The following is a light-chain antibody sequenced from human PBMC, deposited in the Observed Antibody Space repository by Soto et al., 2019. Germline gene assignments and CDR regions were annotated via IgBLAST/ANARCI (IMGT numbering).Light chain of an antibody. CDR3: QQYVEWPPMT. J-gene: IGKJ1*01. Sequence: EVVMTQSPATLSVSPGERATLSCRASETVATNLAWYQQKPGQAPRLLISGASTRAAGLSDRFRGSGSGTEFTLTISSRRSEDSAIYYCQQYVEWPPMTFGQGTKVEI. CDR1: ETVATN. V-gene: IGKV3-15*01. CDR2: GAS.